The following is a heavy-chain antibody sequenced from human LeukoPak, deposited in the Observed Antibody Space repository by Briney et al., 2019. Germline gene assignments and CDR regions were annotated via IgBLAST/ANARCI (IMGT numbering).Heavy chain of an antibody. CDR3: AVYDSSGYYYSNDAFDI. D-gene: IGHD3-22*01. J-gene: IGHJ3*02. CDR2: MNPNSGNT. Sequence: GASVKVSCKASGYTFTSYDINWVRQATGQGLEWMGWMNPNSGNTGYAQKLQGRVTMTRNTSISTAYMELSSLRSEDTAVYYCAVYDSSGYYYSNDAFDIWGQGTMVTVSS. CDR1: GYTFTSYD. V-gene: IGHV1-8*01.